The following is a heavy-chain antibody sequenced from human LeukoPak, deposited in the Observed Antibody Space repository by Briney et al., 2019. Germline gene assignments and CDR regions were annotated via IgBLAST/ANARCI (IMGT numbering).Heavy chain of an antibody. Sequence: ASVKVSCKASGYTFTSYDFSWVRQAPGQGLERMGWISPYNGNTHYAQKLQGRVTMTTDTSTSTAYMEVTSLRSDDTAVYYCARDQGVGATYAFDIWGQGTMVTVSS. D-gene: IGHD1-26*01. V-gene: IGHV1-18*01. J-gene: IGHJ3*02. CDR3: ARDQGVGATYAFDI. CDR1: GYTFTSYD. CDR2: ISPYNGNT.